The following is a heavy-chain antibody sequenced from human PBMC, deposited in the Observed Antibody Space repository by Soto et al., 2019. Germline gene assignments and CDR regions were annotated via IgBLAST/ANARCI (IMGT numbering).Heavy chain of an antibody. J-gene: IGHJ6*03. Sequence: ASVKVSCKASGYTFTSYGISWVRQAPGQGLEWLGWISAYNGNTNYAQKLQGRVTMTTDTSTSTAYMELRSLRSDDTAVYYCARRDTLTGYYNDYYYMDVWGKGTTVTVSS. V-gene: IGHV1-18*01. CDR1: GYTFTSYG. D-gene: IGHD3-9*01. CDR2: ISAYNGNT. CDR3: ARRDTLTGYYNDYYYMDV.